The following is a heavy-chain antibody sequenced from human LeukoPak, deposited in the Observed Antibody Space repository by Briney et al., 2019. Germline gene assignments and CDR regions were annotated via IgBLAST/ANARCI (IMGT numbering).Heavy chain of an antibody. J-gene: IGHJ4*02. Sequence: SETLSLTCAVYGGSFSGYYWSWIRQPPGKGLEWIGEINHSGSTNYNPSLKSRVTISVDTSKNQFSLKLSSVTAADTAVYYCAIGGAMGRRLDYWGQGTLVTVSS. CDR3: AIGGAMGRRLDY. D-gene: IGHD5-18*01. CDR1: GGSFSGYY. CDR2: INHSGST. V-gene: IGHV4-34*01.